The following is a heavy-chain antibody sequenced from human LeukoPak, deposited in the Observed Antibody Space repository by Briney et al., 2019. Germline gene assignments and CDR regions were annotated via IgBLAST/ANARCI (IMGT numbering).Heavy chain of an antibody. J-gene: IGHJ3*02. Sequence: GASVKVSCKASGYTFTSYDINWVRQATGQGLEWMGWISAYNGNTNYAQKLQGRVTMTTDTSTSTVYMELRSLRSDDTAVYCCARNRVGATWADAFDIWGQGTMVTVSS. CDR1: GYTFTSYD. V-gene: IGHV1-18*01. CDR2: ISAYNGNT. D-gene: IGHD1-26*01. CDR3: ARNRVGATWADAFDI.